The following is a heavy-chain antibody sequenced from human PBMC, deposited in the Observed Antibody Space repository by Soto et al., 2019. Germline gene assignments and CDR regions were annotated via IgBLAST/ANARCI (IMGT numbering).Heavy chain of an antibody. V-gene: IGHV1-18*01. Sequence: QGQLVQSGGEVKKPGASVKVSFKASGYTFSSYGISWVRRARGQGLEWMGWISGYNGKTNYAQKVQDRVTMTTDTSTSTVYMELRSLRSDDTAVYYCAREGDVPYYYYGMDIWGQGTTVTVSS. CDR2: ISGYNGKT. CDR3: AREGDVPYYYYGMDI. D-gene: IGHD2-21*02. J-gene: IGHJ6*02. CDR1: GYTFSSYG.